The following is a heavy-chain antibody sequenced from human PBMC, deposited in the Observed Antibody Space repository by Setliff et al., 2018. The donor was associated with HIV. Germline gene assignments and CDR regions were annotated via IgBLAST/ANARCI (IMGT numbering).Heavy chain of an antibody. D-gene: IGHD6-13*01. CDR2: IYYSGST. CDR1: GGSISSDYYF. Sequence: PSETLSLTCTVSGGSISSDYYFWGWIRQPPGKGLEWIGTIYYSGSTNYNPSLKSRVTISVDTSKNQFSLKLSSVTAADTAVYYCARVTSSSWHPYYYYYYMDVWGKGTTVTVSS. CDR3: ARVTSSSWHPYYYYYYMDV. V-gene: IGHV4-39*07. J-gene: IGHJ6*03.